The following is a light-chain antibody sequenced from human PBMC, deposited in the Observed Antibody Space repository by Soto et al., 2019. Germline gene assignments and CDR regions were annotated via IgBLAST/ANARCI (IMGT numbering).Light chain of an antibody. CDR1: QSVSSY. Sequence: EIVLTQSPATLSFSPWERATLSFRASQSVSSYLAWYQQKPGQAPRLLIYDASNRATGIPARFSGSGSGTEFTLTISSLQSEDFAVYYCQQYDNWPLTFGGGTKVDIK. CDR3: QQYDNWPLT. V-gene: IGKV3-15*01. CDR2: DAS. J-gene: IGKJ4*01.